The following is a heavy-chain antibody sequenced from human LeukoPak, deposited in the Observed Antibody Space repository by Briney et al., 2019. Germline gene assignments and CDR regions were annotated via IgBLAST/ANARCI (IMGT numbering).Heavy chain of an antibody. CDR1: GFTFSSYS. J-gene: IGHJ6*03. CDR2: ISRISSYI. D-gene: IGHD1-26*01. CDR3: ARAYSERYGLGYYYMDV. V-gene: IGHV3-21*06. Sequence: GRSLRLSCAASGFTFSSYSMNWVRQAPGKGLEWVSSISRISSYIYYADSVKGRFTISRDNAKNPLYLQMDSLRFEDTAVYYCARAYSERYGLGYYYMDVWGEGATVTDS.